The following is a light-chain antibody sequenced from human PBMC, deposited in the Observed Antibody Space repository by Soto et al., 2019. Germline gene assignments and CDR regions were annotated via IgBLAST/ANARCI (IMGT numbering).Light chain of an antibody. V-gene: IGKV3-20*01. CDR2: GAS. J-gene: IGKJ1*01. Sequence: IVLTQSPGPLSSSPGKSATLSCRSSRSVSANNLAWYQQRPGQAPRLIIYGASRRATGIPDRFSGSGSGTDFTLTISRLEPEDVAVYYCQQYDNSVWTLGQGTKVDIK. CDR3: QQYDNSVWT. CDR1: RSVSANN.